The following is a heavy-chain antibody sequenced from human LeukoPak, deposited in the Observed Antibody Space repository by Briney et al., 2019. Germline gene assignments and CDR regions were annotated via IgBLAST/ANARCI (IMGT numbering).Heavy chain of an antibody. CDR3: ASFYDFWSGPLLDY. D-gene: IGHD3-3*01. J-gene: IGHJ4*02. CDR2: ISSSSSYI. CDR1: GFTFSSYS. Sequence: GGSLRLSCAASGFTFSSYSRSWVRQAPGKGLEWVSSISSSSSYIYYADSVKGGFTISRDNSKNSLYLQMNSLKAEDTAVHYCASFYDFWSGPLLDYWGQGTLVTVSP. V-gene: IGHV3-21*01.